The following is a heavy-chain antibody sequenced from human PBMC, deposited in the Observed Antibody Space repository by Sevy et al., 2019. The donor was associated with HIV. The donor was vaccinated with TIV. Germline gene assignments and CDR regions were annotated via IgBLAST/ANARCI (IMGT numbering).Heavy chain of an antibody. CDR2: ISGSGTRT. D-gene: IGHD3-22*01. V-gene: IGHV3-23*01. J-gene: IGHJ4*02. Sequence: GGSLRLSCAVSGFSFDSYGMTWVRQAPGKGLEWVSGISGSGTRTYYADSVKGRFSISRDNSKNRLYLQMNSLRSEDTAIYYCAKDLYDSSGYHPLDYWGQGTLVTVSS. CDR3: AKDLYDSSGYHPLDY. CDR1: GFSFDSYG.